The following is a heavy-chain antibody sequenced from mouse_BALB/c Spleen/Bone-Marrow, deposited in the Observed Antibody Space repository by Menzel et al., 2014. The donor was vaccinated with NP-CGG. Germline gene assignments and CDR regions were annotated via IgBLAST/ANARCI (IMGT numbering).Heavy chain of an antibody. CDR2: INPDSRTI. Sequence: EVKVVESGGGLVQPGGSLKLSCAASGFDFSRFWMSWVRQAPGKGLEWIGEINPDSRTINCAPSLKDKFIISRDNAKNMLYLQMSKVRSEDTALYYCERLGYYGGSAYWGQGTLVTVSA. CDR1: GFDFSRFW. CDR3: ERLGYYGGSAY. V-gene: IGHV4-1*02. D-gene: IGHD2-3*01. J-gene: IGHJ3*01.